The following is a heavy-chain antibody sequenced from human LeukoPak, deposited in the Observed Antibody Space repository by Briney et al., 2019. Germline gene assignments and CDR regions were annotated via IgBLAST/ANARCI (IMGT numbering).Heavy chain of an antibody. CDR3: ARGLTGGWAAVFDY. D-gene: IGHD1-26*01. V-gene: IGHV4-39*07. Sequence: SETLSLTCSVSGDSITSGSFYWGWVRQFPGKGLEWIGSVHSGGNPYDNPSLRSRVTVSTDTSTNRVSLKLRSVTAADTAVYFARGLTGGWAAVFDYWGQGALVTVSS. CDR1: GDSITSGSFY. CDR2: VHSGGNP. J-gene: IGHJ4*02.